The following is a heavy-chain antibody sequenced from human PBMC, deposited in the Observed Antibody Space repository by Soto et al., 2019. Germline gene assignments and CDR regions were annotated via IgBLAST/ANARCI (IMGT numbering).Heavy chain of an antibody. J-gene: IGHJ4*02. CDR2: IGPESGAT. Sequence: ASVKVSCKASGYSFTGHYIHWVRQAPEQGPEWMGEIGPESGATRYAQKFQGRVTMTMDTSITTVYMELNNLRPDDTAIYYWGRGRSGQVVVFYWGQGTPVTFAS. CDR3: GRGRSGQVVVFY. D-gene: IGHD1-26*01. CDR1: GYSFTGHY. V-gene: IGHV1-2*02.